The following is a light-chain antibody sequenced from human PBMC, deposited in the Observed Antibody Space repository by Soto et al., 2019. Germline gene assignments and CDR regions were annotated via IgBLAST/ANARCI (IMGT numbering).Light chain of an antibody. J-gene: IGLJ1*01. V-gene: IGLV1-44*01. Sequence: QSVLTQPPSASGAPGQRGTISCSGNSPNFGTNTVNWYLQLPGTAPKLLMYNNNQRPSGVPERFSGSKSGTSASLAIGGLQSEDEADYYCAAWDDSLDGFYVFGSGTKVTVL. CDR1: SPNFGTNT. CDR3: AAWDDSLDGFYV. CDR2: NNN.